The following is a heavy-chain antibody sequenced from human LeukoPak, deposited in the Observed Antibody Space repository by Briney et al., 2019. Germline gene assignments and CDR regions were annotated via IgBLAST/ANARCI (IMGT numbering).Heavy chain of an antibody. CDR3: ARAQYFSDSSGYPGGY. CDR1: GYTFTSYG. D-gene: IGHD3-22*01. Sequence: GASVKVSCKASGYTFTSYGISWVRQAPGQGLEWMGWISAYNGNTNYAQKLQGRVTMTTDTSTSTAYMELRSLRSDDTAVYYCARAQYFSDSSGYPGGYWGQGTLVTVSS. V-gene: IGHV1-18*01. J-gene: IGHJ4*02. CDR2: ISAYNGNT.